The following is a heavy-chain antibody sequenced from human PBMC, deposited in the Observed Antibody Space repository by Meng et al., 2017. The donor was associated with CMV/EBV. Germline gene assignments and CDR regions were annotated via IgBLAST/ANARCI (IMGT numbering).Heavy chain of an antibody. CDR1: GFTVSSNY. D-gene: IGHD2-2*01. J-gene: IGHJ4*02. V-gene: IGHV3-7*01. CDR2: ISGDGGHV. CDR3: ARDPLCGALDY. Sequence: GGSLRLSCAASGFTVSSNYMSWVRQAPGKGLEWVADISGDGGHVLYVDSLKGRFTISRDNAQNSVYLQMNSLRAEDSAVYYCARDPLCGALDYWGQGTLVTVSS.